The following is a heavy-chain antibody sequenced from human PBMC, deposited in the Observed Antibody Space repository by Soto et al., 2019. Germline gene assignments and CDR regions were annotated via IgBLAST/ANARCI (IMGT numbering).Heavy chain of an antibody. D-gene: IGHD4-17*01. CDR1: GFTFINYA. J-gene: IGHJ4*02. V-gene: IGHV3-30-3*01. CDR3: ARDQVKGTMTIL. CDR2: ISYDGSNK. Sequence: VGSLRLFCADSGFTFINYAMHWVRQAPGKGLEWAAVISYDGSNKYYADSVMGRFTISRDNSKNTMYLQMNSLSAEDTAVYHCARDQVKGTMTILWGQGTLVTVSS.